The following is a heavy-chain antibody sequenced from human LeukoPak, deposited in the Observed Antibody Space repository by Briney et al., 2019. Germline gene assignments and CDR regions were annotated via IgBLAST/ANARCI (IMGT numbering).Heavy chain of an antibody. Sequence: SETLSLTCVVDGGSFSGYYWSWIRQPPGKGLEWIGEINHSGSTNYNPSLKSRVTISVDRSKNQFSLKLSSVTAADTAVYYCARKPYYCGSGRIGFDPWGQGTLVTVCS. J-gene: IGHJ5*02. CDR3: ARKPYYCGSGRIGFDP. CDR1: GGSFSGYY. D-gene: IGHD3-10*01. CDR2: INHSGST. V-gene: IGHV4-34*01.